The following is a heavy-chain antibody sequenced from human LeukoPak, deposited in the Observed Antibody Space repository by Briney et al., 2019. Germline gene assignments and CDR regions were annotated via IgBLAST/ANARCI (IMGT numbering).Heavy chain of an antibody. D-gene: IGHD6-13*01. Sequence: PGGALRLSWAASGFTFSSYGMHWGRQAPGKGLEWVAFIRYDGSNKYYADSVKGRFTISRDNSKNTGYMQMNSLRAEDTAVYYCAKDFLYRSSWRSSDYWGQGTLVTVSS. CDR1: GFTFSSYG. V-gene: IGHV3-30*02. CDR3: AKDFLYRSSWRSSDY. CDR2: IRYDGSNK. J-gene: IGHJ4*02.